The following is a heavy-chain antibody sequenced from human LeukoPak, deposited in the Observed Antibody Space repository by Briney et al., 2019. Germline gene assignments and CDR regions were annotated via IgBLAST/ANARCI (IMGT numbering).Heavy chain of an antibody. CDR1: GYTFTSYG. CDR3: ARDLTYFDWLLSPIFDY. J-gene: IGHJ4*02. D-gene: IGHD3-9*01. Sequence: GASVKVSCKASGYTFTSYGISWVRQAPGQGLEWMGWISAYNGNTNYAQKLQGRVTMTTDTSTSTAYMELRSLRSDDTAVYYCARDLTYFDWLLSPIFDYWGQGTLVTVSS. CDR2: ISAYNGNT. V-gene: IGHV1-18*01.